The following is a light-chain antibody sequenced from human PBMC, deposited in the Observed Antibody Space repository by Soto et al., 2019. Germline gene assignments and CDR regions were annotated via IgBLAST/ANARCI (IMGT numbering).Light chain of an antibody. CDR3: SSYTTRNILI. J-gene: IGLJ2*01. Sequence: QSALTQPASVSGSPGQSITISCTGTSSDVGGNKYVSWYQQHPAKAPKLMIYDVSNRPSGVSDRFSGSKSGNTASLTISGLQAEDEAEYFCSSYTTRNILIFGGGTQLTVL. V-gene: IGLV2-14*01. CDR1: SSDVGGNKY. CDR2: DVS.